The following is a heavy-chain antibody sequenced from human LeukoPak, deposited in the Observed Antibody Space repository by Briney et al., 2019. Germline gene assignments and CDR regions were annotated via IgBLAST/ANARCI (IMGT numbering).Heavy chain of an antibody. Sequence: GGSLRLSCAASGFTFSSYGMSWVRQAPGKGLEWVSAISGSGGTIYYADSVKGRFTISRDNAKNSLYLQMNSLRAEDAAVYYCASLEDGYNPVAFDIWGQGTMVTVSS. V-gene: IGHV3-48*04. CDR3: ASLEDGYNPVAFDI. CDR1: GFTFSSYG. D-gene: IGHD5-24*01. J-gene: IGHJ3*02. CDR2: ISGSGGTI.